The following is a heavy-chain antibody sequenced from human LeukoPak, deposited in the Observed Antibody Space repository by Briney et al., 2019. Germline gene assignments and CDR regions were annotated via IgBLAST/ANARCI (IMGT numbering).Heavy chain of an antibody. CDR2: VNSDGSST. CDR1: AFTFSSYW. V-gene: IGHV3-74*01. J-gene: IGHJ3*02. D-gene: IGHD6-19*01. Sequence: GGSLRLSCAASAFTFSSYWMHWVRQAPGKGLVWVSRVNSDGSSTNYADSVKGRFTISRDNSKNTLYLQMNSLRAEDTAVYYCARWDLSGPGAFDIWGQGTMVTVSS. CDR3: ARWDLSGPGAFDI.